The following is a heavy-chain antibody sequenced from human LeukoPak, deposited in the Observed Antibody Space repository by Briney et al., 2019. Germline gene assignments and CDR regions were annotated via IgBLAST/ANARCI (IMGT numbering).Heavy chain of an antibody. CDR1: GFTFSSYN. J-gene: IGHJ4*02. V-gene: IGHV3-74*01. Sequence: PGGSLKLSCAASGFTFSSYNMNWVRQAPGKGLVWVSRINSDGSSTSYADSVKGRFTISRDNAKNTLYLQMNSLRAEDTAVYYCARDRQLALYYFDYWGQGTLVTVSS. CDR3: ARDRQLALYYFDY. CDR2: INSDGSST. D-gene: IGHD6-6*01.